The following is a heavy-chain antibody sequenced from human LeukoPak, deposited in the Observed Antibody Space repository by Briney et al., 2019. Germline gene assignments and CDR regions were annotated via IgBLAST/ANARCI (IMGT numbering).Heavy chain of an antibody. CDR1: GFTFSSYW. CDR2: IKQDGSEK. D-gene: IGHD3/OR15-3a*01. V-gene: IGHV3-7*01. Sequence: GGSLRLSCAASGFTFSSYWMSWVRQAPGKGLEWVANIKQDGSEKYYVDSVKGQFTISRDNAKNSLYLQMNSLRAEDTAVYYCARGGPTGALDIWGQGTMVTVSS. CDR3: ARGGPTGALDI. J-gene: IGHJ3*02.